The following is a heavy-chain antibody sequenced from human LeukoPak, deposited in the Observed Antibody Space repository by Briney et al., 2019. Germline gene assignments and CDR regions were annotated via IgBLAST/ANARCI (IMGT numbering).Heavy chain of an antibody. V-gene: IGHV4-30-2*01. J-gene: IGHJ4*02. CDR2: IYHSGST. D-gene: IGHD3-16*01. CDR3: ARVNILLGGGFDY. CDR1: GDSISSGGYS. Sequence: PSETLSLTCAVSGDSISSGGYSWSWIRQPPGKGLEWIGHIYHSGSTYYNPSLKSRVTISVDRSKNQFSLKLGSVTAADTAVYYCARVNILLGGGFDYWGQGTLVTVSS.